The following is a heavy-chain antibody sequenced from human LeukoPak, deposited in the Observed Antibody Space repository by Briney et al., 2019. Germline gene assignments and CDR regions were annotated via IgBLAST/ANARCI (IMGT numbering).Heavy chain of an antibody. V-gene: IGHV4-39*07. Sequence: PSETLSLTCTVSGGSISSSSYYWGWIRQPPGKGLEWIGSIYYSGSTYYNPSLKSRVTISVDTSKNQFSLKLSSVTAADTAVYYCARDRRSSGYYPPLINWFDPWGQGTLVTVSS. D-gene: IGHD3-22*01. CDR1: GGSISSSSYY. CDR3: ARDRRSSGYYPPLINWFDP. J-gene: IGHJ5*02. CDR2: IYYSGST.